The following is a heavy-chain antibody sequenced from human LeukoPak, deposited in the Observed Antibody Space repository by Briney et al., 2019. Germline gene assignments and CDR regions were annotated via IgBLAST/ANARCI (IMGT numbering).Heavy chain of an antibody. D-gene: IGHD3-10*01. V-gene: IGHV1-2*02. CDR1: GYTFTSYY. Sequence: SVKVSCKASGYTFTSYYMHWVGQAPGQGREWMGWINPNSGGTNYAQKFQGRVTMTSDTSISTAYMELSRLRSDDTAVYYCARSPVGSSALWYWGQGTLVTVSS. CDR2: INPNSGGT. J-gene: IGHJ4*02. CDR3: ARSPVGSSALWY.